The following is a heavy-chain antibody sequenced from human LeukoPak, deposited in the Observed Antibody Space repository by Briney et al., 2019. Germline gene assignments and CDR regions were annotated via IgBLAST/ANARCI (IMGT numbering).Heavy chain of an antibody. V-gene: IGHV3-7*01. CDR3: ARLFRDVTTYDY. CDR2: IKQDESQK. J-gene: IGHJ4*02. CDR1: GFTFSGSW. D-gene: IGHD1-1*01. Sequence: PGGSLRLSCTVSGFTFSGSWMSWVRQAPGRGLEWVASIKQDESQKHYVDSVKGRFTISRDNAKNSLYLQMNSLRAEDTAVYYCARLFRDVTTYDYWGQGTLVTVSS.